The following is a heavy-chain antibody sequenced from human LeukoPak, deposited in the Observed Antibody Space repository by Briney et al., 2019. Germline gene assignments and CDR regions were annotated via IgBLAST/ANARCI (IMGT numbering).Heavy chain of an antibody. D-gene: IGHD1-26*01. CDR2: INSDGSST. Sequence: PGGSLRLSCAASGFTFSSYWMHWVRQAPGKGLVGVSRINSDGSSTSYADSVKGRFTISRDNAKNTLYLQMNSLRAEDTAVYYCARDRGGSYLFDYWGQGTLVTVSS. CDR1: GFTFSSYW. CDR3: ARDRGGSYLFDY. J-gene: IGHJ4*02. V-gene: IGHV3-74*01.